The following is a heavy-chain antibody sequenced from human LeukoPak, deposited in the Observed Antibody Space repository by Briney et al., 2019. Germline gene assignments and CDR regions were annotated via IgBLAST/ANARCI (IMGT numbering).Heavy chain of an antibody. D-gene: IGHD5-18*01. CDR2: INSNSGGT. Sequence: ASVKVSFKASGYTFTDYYIHWVRQAPGQGLEWMGWINSNSGGTNYAQKFQGRVTMTRDTSINTAYMELSRLTSDDTAVYYCARDPHAAMVDLDHWGQGTLVTVSS. V-gene: IGHV1-2*02. CDR1: GYTFTDYY. J-gene: IGHJ4*02. CDR3: ARDPHAAMVDLDH.